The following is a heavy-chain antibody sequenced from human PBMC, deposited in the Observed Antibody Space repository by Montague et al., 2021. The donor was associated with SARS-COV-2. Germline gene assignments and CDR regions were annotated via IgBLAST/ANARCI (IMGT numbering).Heavy chain of an antibody. CDR2: PHHKTKRDS. CDR1: GDSVAELRRR. Sequence: CAISGDSVAELRRRSEEHTSSLQTRFDFLCRPHHKTKRDSGYAESVKRRLVITPDTSKNQVSLQLNSVIPEDTAVYFCASSGITLTGLDAFDIWGQGAMVTVSS. CDR3: ASSGITLTGLDAFDI. J-gene: IGHJ3*02. V-gene: IGHV6-1*01. D-gene: IGHD3-9*01.